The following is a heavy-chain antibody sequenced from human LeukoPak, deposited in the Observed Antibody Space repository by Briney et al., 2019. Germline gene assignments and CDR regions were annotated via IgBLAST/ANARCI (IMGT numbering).Heavy chain of an antibody. CDR1: GYTFTSYG. J-gene: IGHJ5*02. D-gene: IGHD6-6*01. CDR3: ARLTGIAARPGWFDP. V-gene: IGHV1-18*01. Sequence: ASVKVSCKASGYTFTSYGISWVRQAPGQGLEWMGWISAYNGNTNCAQKLQGRVTMTTDTSTSTAYMELRSLRSDDTAVYYCARLTGIAARPGWFDPWGQGTLVTVSS. CDR2: ISAYNGNT.